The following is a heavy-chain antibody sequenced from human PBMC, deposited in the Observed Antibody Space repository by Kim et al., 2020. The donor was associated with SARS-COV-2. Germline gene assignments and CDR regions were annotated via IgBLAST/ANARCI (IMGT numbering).Heavy chain of an antibody. CDR3: ARSTGLYFTVTTGSYYFDY. V-gene: IGHV1-2*06. Sequence: ASVKVSCKASGYTFTGYYMHWVRQAPGQGLEWMGRINPNSGGTNYAQKFQGRVTMTRDTSISTAYMELSRLRSDDTAVYYCARSTGLYFTVTTGSYYFDYWGQGTLVTVSS. CDR1: GYTFTGYY. CDR2: INPNSGGT. J-gene: IGHJ4*01. D-gene: IGHD4-17*01.